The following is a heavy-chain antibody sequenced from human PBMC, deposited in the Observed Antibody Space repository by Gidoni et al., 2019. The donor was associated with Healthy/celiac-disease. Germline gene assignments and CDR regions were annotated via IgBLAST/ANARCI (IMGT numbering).Heavy chain of an antibody. CDR2: IIPIFGTA. CDR1: GGPFSSYA. Sequence: QVQLVQSGAEVKKPGSSVKVSCKASGGPFSSYAISWVRQAPGQGLEWMGGIIPIFGTANYAQKFQGRVTITADESTSTAYRELSSLRSEDTAVYYCARDRGGSYYEPFDYWGQGTLVTVSS. CDR3: ARDRGGSYYEPFDY. V-gene: IGHV1-69*01. D-gene: IGHD1-26*01. J-gene: IGHJ4*02.